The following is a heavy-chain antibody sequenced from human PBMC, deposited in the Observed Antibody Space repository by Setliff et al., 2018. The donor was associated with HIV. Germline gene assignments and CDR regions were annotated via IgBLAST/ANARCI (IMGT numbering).Heavy chain of an antibody. CDR3: ARAYDYSNYFHYYMDV. CDR2: TYYSGST. CDR1: GDSISDYY. J-gene: IGHJ6*03. D-gene: IGHD4-4*01. V-gene: IGHV4-59*01. Sequence: PSETLSLTCTVSGDSISDYYWTWIRQPPGKGLEWIGYTYYSGSTNYNPSLKSRVTISVDTSKNQFSLKLTSLTAADTAVYYCARAYDYSNYFHYYMDVWGKGTTVTVSS.